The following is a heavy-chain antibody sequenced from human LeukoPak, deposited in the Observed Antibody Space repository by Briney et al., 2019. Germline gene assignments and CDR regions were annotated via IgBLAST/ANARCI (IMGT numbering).Heavy chain of an antibody. CDR3: AREQVPAAMGPRFDY. CDR1: GGSISSGSYY. J-gene: IGHJ4*02. V-gene: IGHV4-61*02. CDR2: IYTSGST. D-gene: IGHD2-2*01. Sequence: SETLSLTCTVSGGSISSGSYYWSWIRQPAGKGLEWIGRIYTSGSTNYKSSLKSRVTISVDTSKNHFSLNLSSVTAADTAVYYFAREQVPAAMGPRFDYWGQGTLVTVSS.